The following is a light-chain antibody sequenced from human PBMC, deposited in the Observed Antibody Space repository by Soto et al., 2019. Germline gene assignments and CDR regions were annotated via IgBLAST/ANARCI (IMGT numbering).Light chain of an antibody. V-gene: IGLV1-40*03. CDR1: SSNIEAAYD. J-gene: IGLJ1*01. CDR3: QSYDSSLSGHV. Sequence: QSALTQPPSVSGALGQRVTISCTGSSSNIEAAYDVHWYQHLPGTAPKLLIYGNNNRPSGVPDRFSGSKSGASASLAITGLRAEDEADYYCQSYDSSLSGHVFGTGTKVTVL. CDR2: GNN.